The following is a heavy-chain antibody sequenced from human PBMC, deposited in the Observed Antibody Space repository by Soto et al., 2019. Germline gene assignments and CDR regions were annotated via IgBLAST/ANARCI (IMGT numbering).Heavy chain of an antibody. J-gene: IGHJ4*02. CDR3: ARITGRHLDY. CDR2: VDYSGTA. V-gene: IGHV4-39*01. CDR1: SGSISVTNVF. D-gene: IGHD1-20*01. Sequence: SETLSLTCTVSSGSISVTNVFWGWVRQPPGKGLEWIGDVDYSGTAYFSPSLATRVTFHVDTSKNQFSLTLYSVTAADTAVYYCARITGRHLDYWGQGILVTVSS.